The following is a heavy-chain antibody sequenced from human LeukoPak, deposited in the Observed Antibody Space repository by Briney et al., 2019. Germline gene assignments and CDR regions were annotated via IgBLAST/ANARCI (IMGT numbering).Heavy chain of an antibody. J-gene: IGHJ4*02. CDR2: IYHSGTT. Sequence: SDTLSLTCAVSGYSITSSSWWGWIRQPPGKGLEWIGYIYHSGTTYYNPSLQSRVTMSVDTSKNQCSLKLSSVAAVDTAVYYCARKENVYYYFDYWGQGTLVTVSS. D-gene: IGHD3-10*01. CDR1: GYSITSSSW. V-gene: IGHV4-28*01. CDR3: ARKENVYYYFDY.